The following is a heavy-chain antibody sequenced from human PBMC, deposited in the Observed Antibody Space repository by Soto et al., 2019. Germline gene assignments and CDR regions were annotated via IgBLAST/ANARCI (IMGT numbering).Heavy chain of an antibody. CDR3: AKKVNSGSGSQYFDY. J-gene: IGHJ4*02. CDR1: GFTFSSYS. V-gene: IGHV3-23*01. Sequence: GGSLRLSCVASGFTFSSYSMSWVRQAPGKGLEWVSGFRAGGDDGTTYYADSVKNRFTISRDNSKNTLFLQMNSLRAEDTAIYYCAKKVNSGSGSQYFDYFGQRTLVTVSS. D-gene: IGHD3-10*01. CDR2: FRAGGDDGTT.